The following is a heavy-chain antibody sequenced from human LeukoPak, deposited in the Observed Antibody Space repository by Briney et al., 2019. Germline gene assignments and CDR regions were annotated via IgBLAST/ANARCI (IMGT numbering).Heavy chain of an antibody. CDR1: GFTFDDYA. Sequence: GGSLRLSCAASGFTFDDYAMHWVRQVPGKGLEWVSGISWNSGSIGYADSVKGRFTISRDNAKNSPYLQMNSLRAEDTALYYCAKDIAARRFYYYYGMDVWGQGTTVTVSS. CDR2: ISWNSGSI. J-gene: IGHJ6*02. CDR3: AKDIAARRFYYYYGMDV. V-gene: IGHV3-9*01. D-gene: IGHD6-6*01.